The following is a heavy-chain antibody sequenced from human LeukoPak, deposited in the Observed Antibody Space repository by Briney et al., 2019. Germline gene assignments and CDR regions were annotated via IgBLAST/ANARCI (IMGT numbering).Heavy chain of an antibody. V-gene: IGHV1-18*04. D-gene: IGHD6-6*01. CDR1: GYTFTGYY. CDR3: ARDHDSSSDYFDY. J-gene: IGHJ4*02. Sequence: GASVKVSCKASGYTFTGYYMHWVRQAPGQGLEWMGWISAYNGNTNYAQKLQGRVTMTTDTSTSTAYMELRSLRSDDTAVYYCARDHDSSSDYFDYWGQGTLVTVSS. CDR2: ISAYNGNT.